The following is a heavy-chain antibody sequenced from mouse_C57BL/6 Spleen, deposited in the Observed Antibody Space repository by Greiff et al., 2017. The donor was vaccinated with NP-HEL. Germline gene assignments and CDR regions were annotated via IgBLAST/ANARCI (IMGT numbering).Heavy chain of an antibody. Sequence: EVMLVESGGDLVKPGGSLKLSCAASGFTFSSYGMSWVRQTPDKRLEWVATIRSGGSYTYYPDSVKGRFTISRDNAKNTLYLQMSSLKSEDTAMYYCARQADYYGSSPAWFAYWGQGTMVTVSA. V-gene: IGHV5-6*02. D-gene: IGHD1-1*01. CDR3: ARQADYYGSSPAWFAY. CDR2: IRSGGSYT. CDR1: GFTFSSYG. J-gene: IGHJ3*01.